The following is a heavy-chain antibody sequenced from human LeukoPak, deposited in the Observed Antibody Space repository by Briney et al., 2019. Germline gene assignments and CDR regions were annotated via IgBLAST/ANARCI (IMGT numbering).Heavy chain of an antibody. CDR1: GFAFSSYA. Sequence: GGSLRLSCAAPGFAFSSYAMSWVRQAPGKGLEWVSAISGSGGSTYYADSVKGRFTISRDNSKNTLYLQMNSLRAEDTAVYYCAKDRRLGDLMYYFDYWGQGTLVTVSS. J-gene: IGHJ4*02. D-gene: IGHD2-21*02. CDR2: ISGSGGST. CDR3: AKDRRLGDLMYYFDY. V-gene: IGHV3-23*01.